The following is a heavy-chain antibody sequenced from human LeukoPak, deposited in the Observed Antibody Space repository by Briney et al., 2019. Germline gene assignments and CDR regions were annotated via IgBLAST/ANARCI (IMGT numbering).Heavy chain of an antibody. CDR3: AREYCSSTSCYDNWFDP. J-gene: IGHJ5*02. Sequence: ASVKVSCKASGYTFTGYYIHWVRQAPGQGLEWMGWINPNSGGTNYAQKFQGRVTMTRDTSISTAYMELSRLRSDDTAVYYCAREYCSSTSCYDNWFDPWGQGTLVTVSS. CDR1: GYTFTGYY. D-gene: IGHD2-2*01. V-gene: IGHV1-2*02. CDR2: INPNSGGT.